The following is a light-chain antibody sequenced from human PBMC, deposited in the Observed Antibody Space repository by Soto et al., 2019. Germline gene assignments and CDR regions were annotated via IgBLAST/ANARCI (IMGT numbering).Light chain of an antibody. Sequence: EIVLTQSPGTLSLSPGERATPSCRASQNIRSSLAWYQQRPGQAPRLLIYDASTRATGIPPRFSVGGSGTEFTVTISSLQSEDFAIYYCQQYDIWPPYTFGQGTKVDIK. CDR1: QNIRSS. CDR3: QQYDIWPPYT. J-gene: IGKJ2*01. V-gene: IGKV3-15*01. CDR2: DAS.